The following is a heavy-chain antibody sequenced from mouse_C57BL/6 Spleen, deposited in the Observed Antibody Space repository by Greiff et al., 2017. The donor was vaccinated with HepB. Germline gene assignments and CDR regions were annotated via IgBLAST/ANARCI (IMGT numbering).Heavy chain of an antibody. CDR3: AREPTTVVAPYAMDY. CDR2: ISYDGSN. J-gene: IGHJ4*01. CDR1: GYSITSGYY. D-gene: IGHD1-1*01. Sequence: VQLQQSGPGLVKPSQSLSLTCSVTGYSITSGYYWNWIRQFPGNKLEWMGYISYDGSNNYNPSLKNRISITRDTSKNQFFLKLNSVTTEDTATYYCAREPTTVVAPYAMDYWGQGTSVTVSS. V-gene: IGHV3-6*01.